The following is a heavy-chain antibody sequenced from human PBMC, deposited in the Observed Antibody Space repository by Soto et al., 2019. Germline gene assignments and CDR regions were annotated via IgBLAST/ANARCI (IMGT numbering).Heavy chain of an antibody. J-gene: IGHJ3*01. CDR2: FIPIFRTL. CDR1: GGIFGSHG. V-gene: IGHV1-69*01. CDR3: VRDRRIYYCYPPDAFGASDDDV. D-gene: IGHD3-22*01. Sequence: QVQLIQSEAEVKKPGSSVRVSCTAAGGIFGSHGFSCVRQAPGQRLERVGGFIPIFRTLTYTEKFQARVRIASDESTNTVSLDVPSLTSGDTVVYYCVRDRRIYYCYPPDAFGASDDDVCGQGEMF.